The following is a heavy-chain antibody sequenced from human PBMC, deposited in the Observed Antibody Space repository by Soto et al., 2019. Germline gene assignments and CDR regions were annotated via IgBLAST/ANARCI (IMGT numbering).Heavy chain of an antibody. CDR1: GFTFSSYG. D-gene: IGHD3-22*01. Sequence: QVQLVESGGGVVQPGRSLRLSCAASGFTFSSYGMHWVRQAPGKGLEWVAVIWDDGSNKYYADSVKGRFTISRDNSKNTLYLQMNSLRAEDTAVYYCGARNYYDSSGSIDYWGQGTLVTVSS. J-gene: IGHJ4*02. CDR3: GARNYYDSSGSIDY. V-gene: IGHV3-33*01. CDR2: IWDDGSNK.